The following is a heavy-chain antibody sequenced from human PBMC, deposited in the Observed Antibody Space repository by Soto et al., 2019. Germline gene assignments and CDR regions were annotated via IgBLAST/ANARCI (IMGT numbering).Heavy chain of an antibody. CDR1: GFSLIRSA. CDR2: IVVGSGNT. J-gene: IGHJ6*02. V-gene: IGHV1-58*01. Sequence: SVKVSCKASGFSLIRSAVQWVRQARGQRLEWIGWIVVGSGNTNNAQKFQARVSITRDVSTNTASMELSSLRSEDTAVYYCAAGRYYDFWSRPYEGMDVWGQGTTVTVSS. D-gene: IGHD3-3*01. CDR3: AAGRYYDFWSRPYEGMDV.